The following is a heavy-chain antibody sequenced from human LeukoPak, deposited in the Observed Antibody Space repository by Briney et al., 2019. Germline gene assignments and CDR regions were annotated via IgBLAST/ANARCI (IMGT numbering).Heavy chain of an antibody. Sequence: GASVKVSCKASGYTFTSYDINWVRQATGQGLEWMGWMNPNSGNTGYAQKFQGRVTMTRDTSISTAYMELSRLRSDDTAVYYCARAKYYYDSSGYYYYDYWGQGTLVTVSS. D-gene: IGHD3-22*01. V-gene: IGHV1-8*01. CDR2: MNPNSGNT. CDR1: GYTFTSYD. CDR3: ARAKYYYDSSGYYYYDY. J-gene: IGHJ4*02.